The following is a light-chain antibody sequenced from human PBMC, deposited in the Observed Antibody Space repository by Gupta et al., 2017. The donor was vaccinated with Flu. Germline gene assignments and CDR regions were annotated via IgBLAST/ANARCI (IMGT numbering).Light chain of an antibody. CDR3: GTWDTSLNDVL. CDR1: SSNIRNKY. J-gene: IGLJ2*01. Sequence: SSSNIRNKYVSWYQQFRGTAPKLLIYENDKRPSGSPDRFSGSKSATSATLGIAGLQTGDEADYYCGTWDTSLNDVLFGGGTKLTVL. V-gene: IGLV1-51*02. CDR2: END.